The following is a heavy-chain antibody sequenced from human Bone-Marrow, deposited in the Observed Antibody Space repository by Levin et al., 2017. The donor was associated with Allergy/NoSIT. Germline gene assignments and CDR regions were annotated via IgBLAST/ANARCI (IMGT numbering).Heavy chain of an antibody. J-gene: IGHJ4*02. CDR2: INPNSGGT. D-gene: IGHD1-26*01. CDR1: GYTFTGYY. V-gene: IGHV1-2*06. CDR3: ARDGSGSYYSGLDY. Sequence: ASVKVSCKASGYTFTGYYMHWVRQAPGQGLEWMGRINPNSGGTNYAQKFQGRVTMTRDTSISTAYMELSRLRSDDTAVYYCARDGSGSYYSGLDYWGQGTLVTVSS.